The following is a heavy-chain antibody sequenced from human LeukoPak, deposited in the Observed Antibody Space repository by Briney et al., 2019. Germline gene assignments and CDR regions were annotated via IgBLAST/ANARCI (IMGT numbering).Heavy chain of an antibody. CDR2: ISGSGGST. D-gene: IGHD6-19*01. V-gene: IGHV3-23*01. CDR3: AKDPRAVAGPYYFDY. J-gene: IGHJ4*02. Sequence: GGTLRLSCAASGFTFSSYGMSWVRQAPGKGLEWVSAISGSGGSTYYADSVKGRFTISRDNSKNTLYLQMNSLRAEDTAVYYCAKDPRAVAGPYYFDYWGQGTLVTVSS. CDR1: GFTFSSYG.